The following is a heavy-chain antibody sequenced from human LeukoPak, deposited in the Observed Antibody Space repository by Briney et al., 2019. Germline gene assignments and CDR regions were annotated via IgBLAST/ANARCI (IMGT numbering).Heavy chain of an antibody. D-gene: IGHD3-9*01. CDR3: AKDLVTLFDY. J-gene: IGHJ4*02. V-gene: IGHV3-23*01. CDR2: ISGSGGST. CDR1: GFTVSSSY. Sequence: GGSLRLSCAASGFTVSSSYMNWVRQAPGKGLEWVSAISGSGGSTYYADSVKGRFTISRDNSKNTLYLQMNSLRAEDTAVYYCAKDLVTLFDYWGQGTLVTVSS.